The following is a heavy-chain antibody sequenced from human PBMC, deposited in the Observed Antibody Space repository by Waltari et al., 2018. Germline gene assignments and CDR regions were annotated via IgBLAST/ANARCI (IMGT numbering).Heavy chain of an antibody. CDR3: ARETHMYSGSYYDWFFDY. V-gene: IGHV4-59*01. D-gene: IGHD1-26*01. CDR1: GGSISSYY. CDR2: IYYSGST. J-gene: IGHJ4*02. Sequence: QVQLQESGPGLVKPSETLSLTCTVSGGSISSYYWSWIRQPPGKGLEWIGYIYYSGSTNYNPSLKSRVTISVDKSKNQFSLKLSSVTAADTAVYYCARETHMYSGSYYDWFFDYWGQGTLVTVSS.